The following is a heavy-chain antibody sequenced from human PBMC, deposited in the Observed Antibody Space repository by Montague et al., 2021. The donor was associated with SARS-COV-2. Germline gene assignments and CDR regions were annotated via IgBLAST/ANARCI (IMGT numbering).Heavy chain of an antibody. J-gene: IGHJ4*02. CDR3: ARSYYDILTGYYMAFDY. CDR1: GFSLSTSGMC. Sequence: PALVKPTQTLTLTCTFSGFSLSTSGMCVSWIRQPPGKALEWLALIDWDDDKYYSTSLKTRLTISKDTSKNQVVLTMTNMDPVGTATYYCARSYYDILTGYYMAFDYWGQGTLVTVSS. D-gene: IGHD3-9*01. CDR2: IDWDDDK. V-gene: IGHV2-70*01.